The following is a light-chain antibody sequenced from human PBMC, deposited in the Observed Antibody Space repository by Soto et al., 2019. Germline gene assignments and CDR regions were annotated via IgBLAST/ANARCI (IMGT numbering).Light chain of an antibody. CDR3: QSYDSSLSGSV. V-gene: IGLV1-40*01. CDR1: SSYIGAGYD. J-gene: IGLJ3*02. CDR2: GNS. Sequence: QSVLTQPPSVSGAPGQRVTISCTGTSSYIGAGYDVHWYQQLPGTAPKLLIYGNSNRPSGVPDRFSGPKSGTSVSLAITGLQAEDEADYYCQSYDSSLSGSVFGGGTKLTVL.